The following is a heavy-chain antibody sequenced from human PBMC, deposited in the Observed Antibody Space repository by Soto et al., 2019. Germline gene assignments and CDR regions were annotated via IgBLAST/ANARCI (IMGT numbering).Heavy chain of an antibody. Sequence: EVQLLESGGGLVQPGGSLRIYCAASGVTFTRYSMNWVRPAPGKGLEWVSSISSTINYIYYVNSMKGRFTISRDNAKNSLSLEMNSLRAEDTAVSYWARESEDRTSNFDYWGQVPLVTVSS. V-gene: IGHV3-21*06. J-gene: IGHJ4*02. CDR1: GVTFTRYS. CDR3: ARESEDRTSNFDY. CDR2: ISSTINYI.